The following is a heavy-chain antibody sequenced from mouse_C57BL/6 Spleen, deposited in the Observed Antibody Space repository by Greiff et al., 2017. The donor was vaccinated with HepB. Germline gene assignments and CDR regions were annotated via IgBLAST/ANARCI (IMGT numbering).Heavy chain of an antibody. CDR1: GYTFTSYW. V-gene: IGHV1-69*01. D-gene: IGHD3-2*02. CDR2: IDPSDSYT. Sequence: QVQLQQPGAELVMPGASVKLSCKASGYTFTSYWMHWVKQRPGQGLEWIGEIDPSDSYTNYNQKFKGKSTLTVDKSSSTAYMQLSSLTSDDSAVYYCARDSSGSLYFYDWGQGTTLTVSS. CDR3: ARDSSGSLYFYD. J-gene: IGHJ2*01.